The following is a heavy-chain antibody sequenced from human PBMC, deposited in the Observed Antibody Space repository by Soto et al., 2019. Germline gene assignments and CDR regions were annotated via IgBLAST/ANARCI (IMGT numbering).Heavy chain of an antibody. CDR1: GDSISDYY. J-gene: IGHJ4*02. CDR3: ARASRNYFAY. Sequence: SETLSLTCTVSGDSISDYYWSWIRQPQGKGLEWIGYIYHSGSTYYNPSLKSRVTISLDASKIQFSLKLNSVTAADTAVYYCARASRNYFAYWGQGTLVTVSS. CDR2: IYHSGST. V-gene: IGHV4-59*01.